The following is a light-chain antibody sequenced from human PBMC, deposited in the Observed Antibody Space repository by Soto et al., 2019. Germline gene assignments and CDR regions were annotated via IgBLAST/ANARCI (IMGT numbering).Light chain of an antibody. J-gene: IGLJ1*01. Sequence: QSALTQPASVSGSPGQSITISCTGTSSDVGGYNYASWYQQHPGKAPKLMIYDVSNRPSGVSNRFSGSKSGNTASLTISGLQAEDAADYYCSSYTSSSTLYVFGTGTKVTV. CDR1: SSDVGGYNY. CDR3: SSYTSSSTLYV. CDR2: DVS. V-gene: IGLV2-14*01.